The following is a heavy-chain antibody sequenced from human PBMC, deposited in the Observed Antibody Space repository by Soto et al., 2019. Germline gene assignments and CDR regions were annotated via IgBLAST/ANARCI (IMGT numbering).Heavy chain of an antibody. Sequence: GGSLRLSCAASGFTFSTFALHWVRQAPGEGLEWVALISHDGRIEKYADSVKGRFTLSRDNSKNTLYMQMDSLRPEDTGVYYCARDGLPDDFRSGGYWFDPWGQGTQVTVSS. CDR3: ARDGLPDDFRSGGYWFDP. CDR2: ISHDGRIE. D-gene: IGHD3-3*01. J-gene: IGHJ5*02. V-gene: IGHV3-30-3*01. CDR1: GFTFSTFA.